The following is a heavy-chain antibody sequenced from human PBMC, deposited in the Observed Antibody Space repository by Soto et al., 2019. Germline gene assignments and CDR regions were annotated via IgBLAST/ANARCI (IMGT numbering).Heavy chain of an antibody. J-gene: IGHJ6*03. V-gene: IGHV4-34*01. CDR1: GGSFSDYY. Sequence: SDTLSLTCAVYGGSFSDYYWSWIRQPPGKGLEWIGEINHSGSTNYNPSLKSRVTISVDTSKNQFSLKLSSVTAADTAVYYCAKTELVVVPAAVYYYYYMDVWGKGTTVTVSS. D-gene: IGHD2-2*01. CDR3: AKTELVVVPAAVYYYYYMDV. CDR2: INHSGST.